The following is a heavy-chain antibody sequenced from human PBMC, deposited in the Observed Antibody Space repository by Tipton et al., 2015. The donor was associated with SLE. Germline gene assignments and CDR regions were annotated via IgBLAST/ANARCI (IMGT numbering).Heavy chain of an antibody. J-gene: IGHJ4*02. Sequence: SLRLSCAASGFTFSSYWMSWVRQAPGKGLEWVANIKQDGSEKYYVDSVKGRFTISRDNAKNSLYLQMNSLRAEDTAVYYCARRGAIFGVVILDYWGQGTLVTVSS. CDR1: GFTFSSYW. D-gene: IGHD3-3*02. CDR2: IKQDGSEK. V-gene: IGHV3-7*01. CDR3: ARRGAIFGVVILDY.